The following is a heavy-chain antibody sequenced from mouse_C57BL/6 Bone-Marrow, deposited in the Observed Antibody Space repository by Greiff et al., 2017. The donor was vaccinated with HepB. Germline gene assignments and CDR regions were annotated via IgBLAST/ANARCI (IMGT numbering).Heavy chain of an antibody. V-gene: IGHV1-82*01. J-gene: IGHJ2*01. CDR1: GYAFSSSW. Sequence: QVQLQQSGPELVKPGASVKISCKASGYAFSSSWMNWVKQRPGKGLEWIGRIYPGDGDTNYNGKFKGKATLTADTSSSTAYMQLSSLTSEDSAVYLCTRSEYYGGEGWGQGTTRTV. CDR2: IYPGDGDT. D-gene: IGHD1-1*01. CDR3: TRSEYYGGEG.